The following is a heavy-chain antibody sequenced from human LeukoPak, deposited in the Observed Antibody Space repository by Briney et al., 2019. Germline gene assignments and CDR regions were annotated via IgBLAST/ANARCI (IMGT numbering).Heavy chain of an antibody. Sequence: PSETLSLTWTVSGVSIRSHYWSWIRQVPGKGLEWIGYIYYRGSSNYNPSLMRRVTISVDTSKNQFSLKLRSVTAADTAVYYCARNFGGNYEMENRFDPWGQGTLVTVSS. CDR3: ARNFGGNYEMENRFDP. CDR2: IYYRGSS. J-gene: IGHJ5*02. D-gene: IGHD2-21*02. CDR1: GVSIRSHY. V-gene: IGHV4-59*08.